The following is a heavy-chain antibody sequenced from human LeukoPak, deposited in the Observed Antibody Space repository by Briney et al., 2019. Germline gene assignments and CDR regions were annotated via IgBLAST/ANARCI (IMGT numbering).Heavy chain of an antibody. Sequence: GGSLRLSCAASGLSLSSNNMHWVRQSPGGGLEWLSYISAGSGTVFSADSVKGRFSISRDNARESLFLQMNSLRVGDTAVYYCTKDLGLRRMIWGRDTLVIVSS. CDR3: TKDLGLRRMI. V-gene: IGHV3-48*04. J-gene: IGHJ2*01. D-gene: IGHD1-14*01. CDR1: GLSLSSNN. CDR2: ISAGSGTV.